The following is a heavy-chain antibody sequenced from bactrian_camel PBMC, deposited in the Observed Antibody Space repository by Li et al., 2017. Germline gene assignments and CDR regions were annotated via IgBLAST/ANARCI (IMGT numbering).Heavy chain of an antibody. CDR2: THPGSDRI. Sequence: HVQLVESGGDSVQPGEGLKLSCAASRLARGYDCFAWFRQAAGNEREGVAATHPGSDRIVYTDSVKGRFTISQDAENTLLLQMDNLKPEDTGTYYCGAAPGGVFGLFRSEEYKYWGRGTQVTVS. J-gene: IGHJ4*01. V-gene: IGHV3S1*01. D-gene: IGHD1*01. CDR1: RLARGYDC. CDR3: GAAPGGVFGLFRSEEYKY.